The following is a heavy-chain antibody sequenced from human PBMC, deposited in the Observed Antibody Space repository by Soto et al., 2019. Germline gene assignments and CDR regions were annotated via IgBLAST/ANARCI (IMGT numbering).Heavy chain of an antibody. CDR3: AKVGVNVLVHGGWFDP. CDR2: ISGSGGST. V-gene: IGHV3-23*01. J-gene: IGHJ5*02. CDR1: GFTFSSYA. D-gene: IGHD3-10*01. Sequence: GGSLRLSCAASGFTFSSYAMSWVRQAPGKGLEWVSAISGSGGSTYYADSVKGRFTISRDNSKNTLYLQMNSLRAEDTAVYYCAKVGVNVLVHGGWFDPWGQGTLVTVSS.